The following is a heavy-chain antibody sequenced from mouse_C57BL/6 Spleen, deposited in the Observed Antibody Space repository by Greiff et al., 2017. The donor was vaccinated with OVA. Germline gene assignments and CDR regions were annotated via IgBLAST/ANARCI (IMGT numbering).Heavy chain of an antibody. D-gene: IGHD4-1*01. J-gene: IGHJ4*01. CDR3: ARTEWDGAMDY. CDR1: GYAFTNYL. CDR2: INPGSGGT. Sequence: VQLQQSGAELVRPGTSVKVSCKASGYAFTNYLIEWVKQRPGQGLEWIGVINPGSGGTNYNEKFKGKATLTADKSSSTAYMQLSSLTSEDSAVYVCARTEWDGAMDYWGQGTSVTVSS. V-gene: IGHV1-54*01.